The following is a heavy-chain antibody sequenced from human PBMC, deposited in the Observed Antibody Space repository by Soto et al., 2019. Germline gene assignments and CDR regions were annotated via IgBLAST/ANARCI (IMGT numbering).Heavy chain of an antibody. V-gene: IGHV3-7*01. CDR2: IKQDGSEK. Sequence: GGSLRLSCAASGFTFSSYWMSWVRQAPGKGLEWVANIKQDGSEKYYVGSVKGRFTISRDNAKNSLYLQMNSLRAEDTAVYYCARDDTGPLYYFDYWGQGTLVTVSS. CDR3: ARDDTGPLYYFDY. D-gene: IGHD2-8*02. CDR1: GFTFSSYW. J-gene: IGHJ4*02.